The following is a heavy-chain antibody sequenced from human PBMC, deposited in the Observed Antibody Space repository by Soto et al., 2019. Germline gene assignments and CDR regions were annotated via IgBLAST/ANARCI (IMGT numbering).Heavy chain of an antibody. D-gene: IGHD3-22*01. CDR2: ISYDGSNK. V-gene: IGHV3-30*18. Sequence: ESGGGVVQPGRSLRLSCAASGFTFSSYGMHWVRQAPGKGLEWVAVISYDGSNKYYADSVKGRFTISRDNSKNTLYLQMNSLRAEDTAVYYCAKQGNYYDSSGYPEYFQHWGQGTLVTVSS. J-gene: IGHJ1*01. CDR3: AKQGNYYDSSGYPEYFQH. CDR1: GFTFSSYG.